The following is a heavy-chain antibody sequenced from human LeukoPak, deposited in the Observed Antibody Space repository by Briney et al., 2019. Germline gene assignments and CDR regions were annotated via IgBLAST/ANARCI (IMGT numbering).Heavy chain of an antibody. CDR3: ARDSIILRFLEPDYYYYYMDV. CDR2: INPNSGGT. Sequence: ASVEVSCKASGYTFTGYYMHWVRQAPGQGLEWMGWINPNSGGTNYAQKFQGRVTMTRDTSISTAYMELSRLRSDDTAVYYCARDSIILRFLEPDYYYYYMDVWGKGTTVTVSS. D-gene: IGHD3-3*01. CDR1: GYTFTGYY. V-gene: IGHV1-2*02. J-gene: IGHJ6*03.